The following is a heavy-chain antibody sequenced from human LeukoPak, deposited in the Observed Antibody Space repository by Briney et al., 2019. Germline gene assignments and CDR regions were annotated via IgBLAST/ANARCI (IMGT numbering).Heavy chain of an antibody. CDR2: ISSSGNII. J-gene: IGHJ3*02. D-gene: IGHD1-26*01. CDR1: GFIFSDYY. Sequence: GGSLRLSCVASGFIFSDYYMSWIRQAPGKGLEWVSYISSSGNIIYYADSVKGRFIISRDNTKNSLYLQMNSLGAEDTAVYYCAREGTRYRGSYAALHAFDIWGQGTMVTVSS. CDR3: AREGTRYRGSYAALHAFDI. V-gene: IGHV3-11*04.